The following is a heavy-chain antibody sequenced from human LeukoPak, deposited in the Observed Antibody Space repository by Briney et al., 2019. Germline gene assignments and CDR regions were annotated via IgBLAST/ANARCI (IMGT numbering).Heavy chain of an antibody. CDR1: GYTLTQLA. V-gene: IGHV1-24*01. Sequence: ASVKVSCKVSGYTLTQLAMHWVRQAPGKGLEWMGGFDPESDETVYAQKFQDRVTMTEDTSTDTVYMELDSLTSEDTALYFCAADGGSYYYYWGQGTQVTVSS. D-gene: IGHD1-26*01. CDR2: FDPESDET. J-gene: IGHJ4*02. CDR3: AADGGSYYYY.